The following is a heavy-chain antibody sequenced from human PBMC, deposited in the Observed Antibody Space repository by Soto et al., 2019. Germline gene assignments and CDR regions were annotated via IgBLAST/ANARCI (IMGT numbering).Heavy chain of an antibody. Sequence: SVKVSCKASGGSLSNYGISWVRQAPGQGLEWMGGIIPVFGTANYAQKFQCRVTITADESTNIVYMDVTSLRSEDTAVYYCARGDATKIVVTTYYAMDVWGQGTTVTVSS. CDR1: GGSLSNYG. CDR3: ARGDATKIVVTTYYAMDV. V-gene: IGHV1-69*13. CDR2: IIPVFGTA. D-gene: IGHD4-17*01. J-gene: IGHJ6*02.